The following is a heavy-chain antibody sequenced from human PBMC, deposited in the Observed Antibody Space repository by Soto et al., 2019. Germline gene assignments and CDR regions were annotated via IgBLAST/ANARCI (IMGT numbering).Heavy chain of an antibody. D-gene: IGHD6-6*01. Sequence: QVQLQESGPGLVKPSQTLSLTCTVSGGSISSGGYYWSWIRQHPGKGLEWIGYIYYSGSTYYNPSLKQLVTNSVDTSKNHFSLNLGSVTPADPPVYYYARFKAPARRGTFAPWGPGTLVNVSS. V-gene: IGHV4-31*01. J-gene: IGHJ5*02. CDR1: GGSISSGGYY. CDR3: ARFKAPARRGTFAP. CDR2: IYYSGST.